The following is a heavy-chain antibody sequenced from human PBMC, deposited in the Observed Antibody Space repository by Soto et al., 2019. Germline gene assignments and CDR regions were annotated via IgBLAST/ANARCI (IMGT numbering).Heavy chain of an antibody. V-gene: IGHV1-2*04. J-gene: IGHJ4*02. CDR3: AREIAGAMTTEDSPAFDY. CDR1: GYTFTGYY. Sequence: QVQLVQSGAEVKKPGASVKVSCKASGYTFTGYYMHWVRQAPGQGLEWMGWINPNSGGTNYAQKFQGWVTMTRDTSISTAYRELSRLGSDDAAVYYCAREIAGAMTTEDSPAFDYWGQGTLVTVSS. CDR2: INPNSGGT. D-gene: IGHD4-17*01.